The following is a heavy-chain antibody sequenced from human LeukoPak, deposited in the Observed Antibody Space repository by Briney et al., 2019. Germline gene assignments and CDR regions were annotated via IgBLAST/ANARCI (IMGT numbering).Heavy chain of an antibody. Sequence: HGGSLRLSCAASGFTFSSYWMHWVRQAPEKGLVCVSRINSDGSSTSYAHSVKGRFTISRDNAKNTLYLQMNSLTAEATAVYYCARDTFRDFWSGFNYWGQGTLVTVSS. CDR3: ARDTFRDFWSGFNY. CDR1: GFTFSSYW. CDR2: INSDGSST. D-gene: IGHD3-3*01. J-gene: IGHJ4*02. V-gene: IGHV3-74*01.